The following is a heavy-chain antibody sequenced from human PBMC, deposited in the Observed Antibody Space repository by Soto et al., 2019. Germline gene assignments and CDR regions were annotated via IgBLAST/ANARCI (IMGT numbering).Heavy chain of an antibody. CDR3: ARDKKDSYGPTYFDY. D-gene: IGHD5-18*01. V-gene: IGHV1-69*12. Sequence: QVQLVQSGAEVKKPGSSVKVSCKASGGTFSSYAISWVRQAPGRVLEWMGGIIPIFGTANYAQKFQGRVTITADESSCTAYMELSSLRSEDTAVYYCARDKKDSYGPTYFDYWGHGTVVTVSS. CDR1: GGTFSSYA. CDR2: IIPIFGTA. J-gene: IGHJ4*01.